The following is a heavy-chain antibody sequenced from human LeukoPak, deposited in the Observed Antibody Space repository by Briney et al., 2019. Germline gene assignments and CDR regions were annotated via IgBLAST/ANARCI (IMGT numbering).Heavy chain of an antibody. V-gene: IGHV3-30-3*01. J-gene: IGHJ3*02. Sequence: GGSLRLSCAASGFTFSSYAMHWVRQAPGKGLEWVAVISYDGSNKYYADSVKGRFTISRDNSKNTLYLQMNSLRAEDTAVYYCASLKGYYGAAFDIWGQGTMVTVSS. CDR3: ASLKGYYGAAFDI. CDR1: GFTFSSYA. D-gene: IGHD2-15*01. CDR2: ISYDGSNK.